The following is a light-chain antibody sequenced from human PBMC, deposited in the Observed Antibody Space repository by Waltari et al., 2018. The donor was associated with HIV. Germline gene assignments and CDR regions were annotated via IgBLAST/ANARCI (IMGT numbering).Light chain of an antibody. J-gene: IGLJ2*01. CDR3: SSYGDSLKVL. Sequence: QSALTPPPSASGSLGQSVTISCTGSSTDIGAYDFVSWFQQHPHSAPKILLYEVTRRPATVSDRFSGSRSGNTAFLTVAGLQPDDEATYFCSSYGDSLKVLFGGGTNVTVL. V-gene: IGLV2-8*01. CDR1: STDIGAYDF. CDR2: EVT.